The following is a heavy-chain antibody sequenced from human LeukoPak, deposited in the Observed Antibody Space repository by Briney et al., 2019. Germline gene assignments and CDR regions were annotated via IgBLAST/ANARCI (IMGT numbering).Heavy chain of an antibody. CDR1: GGSFSGYY. D-gene: IGHD1-26*01. CDR3: ARGKAVGATRGPPFYPFDY. Sequence: SETLSLTCAVYGGSFSGYYWSWIRQLPGKGLEWIGEINHSGSTNYNPSLKSRVTISVDTSKNQSSLKLSSVTAADTAVYYCARGKAVGATRGPPFYPFDYWGQGTLVTVSS. V-gene: IGHV4-34*01. CDR2: INHSGST. J-gene: IGHJ4*02.